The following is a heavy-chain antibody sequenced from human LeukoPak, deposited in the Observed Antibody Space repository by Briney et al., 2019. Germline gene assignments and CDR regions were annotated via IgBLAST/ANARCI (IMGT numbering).Heavy chain of an antibody. J-gene: IGHJ4*02. V-gene: IGHV6-1*01. CDR1: GDSISSNTAA. Sequence: SQTLSLTCAISGDSISSNTAAWNWIRQSPSRGLEWLGRTFYRSKWYNDYALSVRSRITINPDTSNNQFSLQLNSVTPEDTAVYYCARDRPYYNSGSCLAYWGPGTLVTVSS. CDR2: TFYRSKWYN. D-gene: IGHD3-10*01. CDR3: ARDRPYYNSGSCLAY.